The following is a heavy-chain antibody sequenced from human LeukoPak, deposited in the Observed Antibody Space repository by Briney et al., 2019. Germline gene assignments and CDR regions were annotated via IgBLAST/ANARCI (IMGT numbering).Heavy chain of an antibody. CDR3: AKDGSSGWSPNYYYYSGMDV. V-gene: IGHV3-30*18. CDR1: GFTFSSYG. Sequence: PGRSLRLSCAASGFTFSSYGMHWVRQAPGKGLEWVAVISYDGSNKYYADSVKGRFTISRDNSKNTLYLQMNSLRAEDTAVYYCAKDGSSGWSPNYYYYSGMDVGGQGTTVTVS. CDR2: ISYDGSNK. D-gene: IGHD6-13*01. J-gene: IGHJ6*02.